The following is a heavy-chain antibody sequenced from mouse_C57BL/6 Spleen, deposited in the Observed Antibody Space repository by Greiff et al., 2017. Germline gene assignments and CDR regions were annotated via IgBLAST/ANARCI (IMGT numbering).Heavy chain of an antibody. CDR3: ARNDGSDV. D-gene: IGHD2-3*01. J-gene: IGHJ1*03. V-gene: IGHV1-82*01. CDR2: IYPGDGDT. CDR1: GYAFSSSW. Sequence: QVQLQQSGPELVKPGASVKISCKASGYAFSSSWMNWVKQRPGKGLEWIGRIYPGDGDTNYNGKFKGKATLTADKSSSTAYMQLSSLTSEDSAVYFCARNDGSDVWGTGTTVTVSS.